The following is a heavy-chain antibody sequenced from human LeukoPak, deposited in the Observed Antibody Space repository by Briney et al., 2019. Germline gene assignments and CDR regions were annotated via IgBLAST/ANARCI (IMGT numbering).Heavy chain of an antibody. Sequence: GGSLRLSSAASGFTFSSYSMNWVRQAPGKGLEWVSSISSSSSYIYYADSVKGRFTISRDNAKNSLYLQMNSLRAEDTAVYYCAGYCTNGVCYRDFDYWGQGTLVTVSS. CDR1: GFTFSSYS. V-gene: IGHV3-21*01. CDR3: AGYCTNGVCYRDFDY. J-gene: IGHJ4*02. D-gene: IGHD2-8*01. CDR2: ISSSSSYI.